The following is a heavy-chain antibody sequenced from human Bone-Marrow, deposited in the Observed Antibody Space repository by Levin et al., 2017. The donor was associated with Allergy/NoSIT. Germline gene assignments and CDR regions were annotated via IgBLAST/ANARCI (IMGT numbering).Heavy chain of an antibody. J-gene: IGHJ4*02. Sequence: PSETLSLTCTVSGGSISSGDYYWTWVRQSPGKGLEWIGYIHYTGNTYYNPSLKSRLTISRDTSKNQVTLNLNSMTAADTAVYYCARVTGIGAAVGKYWGQGTLVSVSS. CDR2: IHYTGNT. CDR3: ARVTGIGAAVGKY. V-gene: IGHV4-30-4*01. CDR1: GGSISSGDYY. D-gene: IGHD6-13*01.